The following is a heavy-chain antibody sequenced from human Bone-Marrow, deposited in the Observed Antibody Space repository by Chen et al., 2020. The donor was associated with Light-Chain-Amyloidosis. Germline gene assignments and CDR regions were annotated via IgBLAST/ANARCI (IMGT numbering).Heavy chain of an antibody. CDR2: ISGRGGST. J-gene: IGHJ6*02. D-gene: IGHD2-8*01. CDR1: GFTFSSYA. CDR3: AKDGMYSMSGYYYGMDV. Sequence: EVQLLESGGGLVQPGGSLRLSCAASGFTFSSYAMSWVRQAPGKGLGWVSAISGRGGSTYYADSVKGRFTISRDNSKNTLYLQMNSLRAEDTAVYYCAKDGMYSMSGYYYGMDVWGQGTTVTVSS. V-gene: IGHV3-23*01.